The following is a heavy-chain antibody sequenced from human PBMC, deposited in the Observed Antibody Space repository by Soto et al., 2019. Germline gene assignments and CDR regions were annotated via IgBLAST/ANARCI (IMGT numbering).Heavy chain of an antibody. D-gene: IGHD6-13*01. CDR2: IWYDGSNK. Sequence: QVQLVESGGGVVQPGRSLRLSCAASGFTFSSYGMHWVRQAPGKGLEWVAVIWYDGSNKYYADSVKGRFTISRDNSKNRLYLQMNSLRAEDTAVYYCAREAYSSSWYPYYGMDVWGQGTTVTVSS. V-gene: IGHV3-33*01. CDR1: GFTFSSYG. J-gene: IGHJ6*02. CDR3: AREAYSSSWYPYYGMDV.